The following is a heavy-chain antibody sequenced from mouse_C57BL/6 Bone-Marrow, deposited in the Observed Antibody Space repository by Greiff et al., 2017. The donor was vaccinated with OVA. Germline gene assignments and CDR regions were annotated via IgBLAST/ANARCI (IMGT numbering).Heavy chain of an antibody. Sequence: VQLQQSGAELVRPGASVTLSCKASGYTFTDYEMHWVKQTPVHGLEWIGAIDPETGGTAYNQKFKGKAILTADKSSSTAYMELRSLTSEDSAVYYCTTIYYGNYGYWGQGTTLTVSS. CDR1: GYTFTDYE. CDR3: TTIYYGNYGY. CDR2: IDPETGGT. D-gene: IGHD2-1*01. J-gene: IGHJ2*01. V-gene: IGHV1-15*01.